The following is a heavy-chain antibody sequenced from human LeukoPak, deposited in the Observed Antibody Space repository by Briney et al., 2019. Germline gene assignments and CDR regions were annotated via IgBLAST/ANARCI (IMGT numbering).Heavy chain of an antibody. CDR1: GGSISSSSYY. D-gene: IGHD3-10*02. Sequence: SETLSLTCTVSGGSISSSSYYWGWVRQPPGKGLEWISSIYYSGSHYYNPSLNIPLTISVATSNNPFSLTLSSVIAAHTAVYSCARGPAKVFGELGWSDPWGQGTLVTVSS. CDR3: ARGPAKVFGELGWSDP. J-gene: IGHJ5*02. CDR2: IYYSGSH. V-gene: IGHV4-39*07.